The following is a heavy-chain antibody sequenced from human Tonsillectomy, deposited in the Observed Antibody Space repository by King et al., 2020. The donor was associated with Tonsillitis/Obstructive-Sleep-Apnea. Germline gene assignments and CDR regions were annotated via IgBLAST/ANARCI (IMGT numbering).Heavy chain of an antibody. J-gene: IGHJ4*02. CDR1: GFTFSSYA. V-gene: IGHV3-30*01. CDR2: ISYDGSNK. CDR3: ASEGGGAAAGDDSYWFDY. Sequence: VQLVESGGGVVQPGRSLRLSCAASGFTFSSYAMHWVRQAPGKGLEWVAVISYDGSNKYYADSVQGRFTISRDNSKNTLYLQMNSRRAEDMAVYYCASEGGGAAAGDDSYWFDYWGQGTLGTVSS. D-gene: IGHD6-13*01.